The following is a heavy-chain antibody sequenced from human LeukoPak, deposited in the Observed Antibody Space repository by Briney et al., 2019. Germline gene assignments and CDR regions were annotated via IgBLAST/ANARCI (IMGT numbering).Heavy chain of an antibody. Sequence: SETLSLTCTVSRYSISSGQYWGWIRQPPGKGLEWIGSIYHSGSTYYNPSLKSRVTISLDTSKNQFSIKVTSVTAADTAVYYCARGKLTPNSFDPWGQGILVTVSS. CDR1: RYSISSGQY. D-gene: IGHD1-14*01. CDR2: IYHSGST. J-gene: IGHJ5*02. CDR3: ARGKLTPNSFDP. V-gene: IGHV4-38-2*02.